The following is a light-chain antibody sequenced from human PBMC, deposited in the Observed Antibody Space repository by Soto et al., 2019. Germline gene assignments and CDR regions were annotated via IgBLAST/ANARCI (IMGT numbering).Light chain of an antibody. CDR2: KAS. Sequence: DIQMTQSPSTLSASVGDRVALTCRASQSISTWLAWYQQKPRKAPKLLIYKASSLDSGVPSRFSGSGSGTDFTLTISSLQPDDLATYYCQQYNIYPYTFGQGTKLEIK. CDR3: QQYNIYPYT. CDR1: QSISTW. J-gene: IGKJ2*01. V-gene: IGKV1-5*03.